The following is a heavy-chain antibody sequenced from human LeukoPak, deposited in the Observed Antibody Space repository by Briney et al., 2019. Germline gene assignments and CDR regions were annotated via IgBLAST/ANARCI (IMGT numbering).Heavy chain of an antibody. CDR1: GGSISSGAYY. V-gene: IGHV4-31*11. CDR2: IYYSGST. CDR3: AREVVGGSYFFDY. Sequence: SETLSLTCAVSGGSISSGAYYWSWIRQHPGQGLEWIGYIYYSGSTYYNPSLESRVTISVDTSKNQFSLTLSSVTAADTAVYYCAREVVGGSYFFDYWGQGTLVTVSS. J-gene: IGHJ4*02. D-gene: IGHD1-26*01.